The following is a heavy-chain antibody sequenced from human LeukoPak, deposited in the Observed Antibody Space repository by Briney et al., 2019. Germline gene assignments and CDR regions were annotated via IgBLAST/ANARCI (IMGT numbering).Heavy chain of an antibody. CDR3: ARGYDREIDY. V-gene: IGHV3-43D*03. CDR2: INWDGTST. D-gene: IGHD5-12*01. Sequence: PGGSLRLSCAASGFTFDDYAMHWIRQAPGKGLEWVSLINWDGTSTYYADSVKARFTISRDNSKNSLFLQMNSLRVDDSALYYCARGYDREIDYWGQGTLVTVSS. J-gene: IGHJ4*02. CDR1: GFTFDDYA.